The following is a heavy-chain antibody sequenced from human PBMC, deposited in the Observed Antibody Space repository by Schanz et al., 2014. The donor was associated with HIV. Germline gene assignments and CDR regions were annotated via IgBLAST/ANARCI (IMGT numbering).Heavy chain of an antibody. Sequence: EVQLVESGGGLVQPGRSLRLSCVASGFIFDDYAMHWVRQAPGKGLEWVSGINWRSDSIGYADSVKGRFTISRDNAKNSLYLQMNSLRAEDTAVYYCARGSDIVATSKYYYGMDVWGQGTTVTVSS. CDR2: INWRSDSI. J-gene: IGHJ6*02. V-gene: IGHV3-9*01. CDR3: ARGSDIVATSKYYYGMDV. CDR1: GFIFDDYA. D-gene: IGHD5-12*01.